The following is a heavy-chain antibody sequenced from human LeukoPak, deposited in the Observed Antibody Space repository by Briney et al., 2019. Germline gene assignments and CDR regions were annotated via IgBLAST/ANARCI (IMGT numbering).Heavy chain of an antibody. V-gene: IGHV3-23*01. J-gene: IGHJ4*02. D-gene: IGHD3-16*01. CDR3: AKDSAFGGEDS. CDR1: GLTFSGYT. Sequence: GESLRLSCTASGLTFSGYTMNWVRQAPGKGLEWVSAIHNGGGTISYADSAKGRFTISRDNSKNTLFLQMNSLRAEDTAVYYCAKDSAFGGEDSWGQGTLVTVSS. CDR2: IHNGGGTI.